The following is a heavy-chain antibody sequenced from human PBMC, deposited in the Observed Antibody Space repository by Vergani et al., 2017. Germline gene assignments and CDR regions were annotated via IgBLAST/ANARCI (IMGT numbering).Heavy chain of an antibody. J-gene: IGHJ5*02. CDR1: GGSVSSGSYY. D-gene: IGHD3-3*01. V-gene: IGHV4-61*10. CDR3: ASQDYDFWSGSSGWFDP. Sequence: QVQLQESGPGLVKPSETLSLTCTVSGGSVSSGSYYWSWIRQPAGKGLEWIGYIYYSGSTNYNPSLKSRVTISVDTSKNQFSLKLSSVTAADTAVYYCASQDYDFWSGSSGWFDPWGQGTLVTVSS. CDR2: IYYSGST.